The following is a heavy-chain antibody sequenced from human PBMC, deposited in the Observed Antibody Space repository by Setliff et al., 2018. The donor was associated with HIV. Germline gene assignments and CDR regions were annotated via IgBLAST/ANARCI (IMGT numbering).Heavy chain of an antibody. D-gene: IGHD2-2*01. Sequence: SETLSLTCAVSGGSISSSSYYWGWIRQPPGKGLEWIGSIYYSGSTYYNPSLKSRVTISVDTSKNQFSLKLSSVTAADTAVYYCATRPTYCSSTSCFVYWGQ. V-gene: IGHV4-39*01. J-gene: IGHJ4*02. CDR1: GGSISSSSYY. CDR3: ATRPTYCSSTSCFVY. CDR2: IYYSGST.